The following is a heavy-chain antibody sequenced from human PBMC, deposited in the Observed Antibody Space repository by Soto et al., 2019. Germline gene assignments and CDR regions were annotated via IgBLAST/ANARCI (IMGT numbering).Heavy chain of an antibody. J-gene: IGHJ4*02. D-gene: IGHD5-12*01. CDR3: NGYGY. Sequence: EVQVVESGGGLIQPGGSLRLSCEVSGFSVTANYMSWVRQAPGKGLEWVSVIYSGGSTYYIDSVKGRFSISRDISKNTLYLQMNSLRAEETAVYYCNGYGYWGQGTLVTVSS. V-gene: IGHV3-53*01. CDR2: IYSGGST. CDR1: GFSVTANY.